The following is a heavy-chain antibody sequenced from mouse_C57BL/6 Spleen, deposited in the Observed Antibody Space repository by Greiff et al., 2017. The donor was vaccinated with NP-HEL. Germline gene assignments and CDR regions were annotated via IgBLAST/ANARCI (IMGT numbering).Heavy chain of an antibody. J-gene: IGHJ3*01. CDR3: ARQDYGSSTFAD. Sequence: QVQLQQPGAELVKPGASVKLSCKASGYTFTSYWMQWVKQRPGQGLEWIGEIDPSDSYTNYNQKFKGKATLTVDTSSSTAYMQLSSLTSEDSAVYYCARQDYGSSTFADWGQGTLVTVSA. D-gene: IGHD1-1*01. V-gene: IGHV1-50*01. CDR1: GYTFTSYW. CDR2: IDPSDSYT.